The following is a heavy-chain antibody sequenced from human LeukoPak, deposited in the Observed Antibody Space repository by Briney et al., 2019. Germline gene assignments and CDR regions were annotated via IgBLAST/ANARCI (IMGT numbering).Heavy chain of an antibody. CDR2: ISSSGSTI. D-gene: IGHD2-2*01. Sequence: GGSLRLSCAASEFTFSDYYMSWIRQAPGKGLEWVSYISSSGSTIYYADSVKGRFTISRDNAKNSLYLQMNSLRAEDTAVYYCARGGVLVVPAATYYFDYWGQGTLVTASS. CDR1: EFTFSDYY. J-gene: IGHJ4*02. CDR3: ARGGVLVVPAATYYFDY. V-gene: IGHV3-11*04.